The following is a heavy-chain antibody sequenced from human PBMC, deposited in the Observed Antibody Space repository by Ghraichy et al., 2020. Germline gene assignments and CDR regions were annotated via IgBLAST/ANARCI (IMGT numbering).Heavy chain of an antibody. V-gene: IGHV3-73*01. D-gene: IGHD6-19*01. CDR3: TRLGYSSGWSDY. Sequence: GGSLRLSCEASGLTFSASVIHWVRQASGKGLEWVGRIRSKADNYATAYAASVKGRFTISRDDSKNTAYLQMNSLKTEDTAVYYCTRLGYSSGWSDYWGQGNLVTVSS. J-gene: IGHJ4*02. CDR2: IRSKADNYAT. CDR1: GLTFSASV.